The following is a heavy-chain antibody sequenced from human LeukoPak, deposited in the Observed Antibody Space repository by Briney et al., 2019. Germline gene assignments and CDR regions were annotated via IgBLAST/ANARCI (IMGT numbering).Heavy chain of an antibody. CDR2: IYYSGGT. D-gene: IGHD3-10*01. J-gene: IGHJ4*02. CDR1: GGSFSGYY. CDR3: ASSYYGSGSYYGIY. Sequence: PSETLSLTCAVYGGSFSGYYWSWIRQPPGKGLEWIGSIYYSGGTYYNPSLKSRVTISVDTSKNQFSLKLSSVTAADTAVYYCASSYYGSGSYYGIYWGQGTLVTVSS. V-gene: IGHV4-34*01.